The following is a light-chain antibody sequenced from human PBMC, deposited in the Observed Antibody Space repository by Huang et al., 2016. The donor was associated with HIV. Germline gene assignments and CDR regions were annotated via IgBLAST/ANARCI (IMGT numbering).Light chain of an antibody. Sequence: DIQMTQSPSSLSASVGERVTITCQTSPSVGYFLNWYQQKRGKAPELLVYASSLQAWVSSRFSGSGSGTDFTLIISSLQPEDFATYYCQQSYISPWTFGQGTKVDLK. CDR3: QQSYISPWT. J-gene: IGKJ1*01. CDR2: AS. V-gene: IGKV1-39*01. CDR1: PSVGYF.